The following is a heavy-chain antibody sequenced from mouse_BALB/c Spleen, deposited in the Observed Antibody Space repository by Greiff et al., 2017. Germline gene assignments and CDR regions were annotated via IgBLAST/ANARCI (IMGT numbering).Heavy chain of an antibody. CDR2: IRNKANGYTT. CDR1: GFTFTDYY. CDR3: ARDRMAY. V-gene: IGHV7-3*02. Sequence: EVMLVESGGGLVQPGGSLRLSCATSGFTFTDYYMSWVRQPPGKALEWLGFIRNKANGYTTEYSASVKGRFTISRDNSQSILYLQMNTLRAEDSATYYCARDRMAYWGQGTLVTVSA. J-gene: IGHJ3*01.